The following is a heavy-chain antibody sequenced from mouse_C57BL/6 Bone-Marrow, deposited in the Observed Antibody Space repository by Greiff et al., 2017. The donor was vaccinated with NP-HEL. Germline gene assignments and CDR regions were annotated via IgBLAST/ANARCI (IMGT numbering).Heavy chain of an antibody. D-gene: IGHD2-1*01. Sequence: VQLMESGPGLVQPSQSLSITCTVSGFSLTSYGVHWVRQSPGKGLEWLGVLWSGGSTDYNAAFISILSISKDNSKSQVLLKMNSLQADDTAIYYCASDNPIYYGNYPAWFAYWGQGTLVTVSA. CDR1: GFSLTSYG. J-gene: IGHJ3*01. V-gene: IGHV2-2*01. CDR3: ASDNPIYYGNYPAWFAY. CDR2: LWSGGST.